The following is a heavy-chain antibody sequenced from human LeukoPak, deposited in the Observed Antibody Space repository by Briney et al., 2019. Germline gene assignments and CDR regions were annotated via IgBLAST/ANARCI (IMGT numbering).Heavy chain of an antibody. V-gene: IGHV1-69*04. CDR3: ARSSTYYYDDIDYNTWGHYFDY. Sequence: GASVKVSCKASGGTSNSSAINWVRQAPGQGLEWMGRIIPILDITNYAQRFRGGVTITADKSTGTAYMELSSLRSEDTAVYYCARSSTYYYDDIDYNTWGHYFDYWGQGTLVTVSS. D-gene: IGHD3-22*01. CDR1: GGTSNSSA. CDR2: IIPILDIT. J-gene: IGHJ4*02.